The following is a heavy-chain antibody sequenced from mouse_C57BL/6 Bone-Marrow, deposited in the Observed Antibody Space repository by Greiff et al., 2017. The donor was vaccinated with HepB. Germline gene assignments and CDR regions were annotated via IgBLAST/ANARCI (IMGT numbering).Heavy chain of an antibody. CDR3: ARVGNWAY. CDR2: IDPSDSYT. Sequence: QVQLQQPGAELVKPGASVKLSCKASGYTFTSYWMQWVKQRPGQGLEWIGEIDPSDSYTNYNQKFKGKATLTVDTSSSTAYMQLSSLTSEDSAVYYCARVGNWAYWGQGTLVTVSA. V-gene: IGHV1-50*01. CDR1: GYTFTSYW. J-gene: IGHJ3*01. D-gene: IGHD2-1*01.